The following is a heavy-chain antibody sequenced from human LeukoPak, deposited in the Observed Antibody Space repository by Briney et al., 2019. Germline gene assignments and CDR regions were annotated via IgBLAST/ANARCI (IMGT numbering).Heavy chain of an antibody. CDR1: GFTFSNEK. Sequence: GGSLRLSCAASGFTFSNEKMNWVRQAPGKGLEWISYISGSGETIFYAPSLKGRFAISGDNAKNSLYLQMSSLRDEDTAVYYCARGLGSSWFYRWGQGTLVTVSS. V-gene: IGHV3-48*02. J-gene: IGHJ4*02. CDR2: ISGSGETI. D-gene: IGHD6-13*01. CDR3: ARGLGSSWFYR.